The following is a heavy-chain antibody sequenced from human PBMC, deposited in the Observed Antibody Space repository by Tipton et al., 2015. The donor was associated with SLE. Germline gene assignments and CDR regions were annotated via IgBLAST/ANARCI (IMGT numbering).Heavy chain of an antibody. D-gene: IGHD6-19*01. CDR1: GGSISFDY. V-gene: IGHV4-4*07. CDR2: IYSSGDR. Sequence: TLSLTCTVSGGSISFDYWSWIRQSAGRGLEWIGRIYSSGDRDYNPSLRSRVTMSIDASQNRVSLRLKSVSAADTAIYFCARQGREVAVRTVDYWGQGTLVTVSS. CDR3: ARQGREVAVRTVDY. J-gene: IGHJ4*02.